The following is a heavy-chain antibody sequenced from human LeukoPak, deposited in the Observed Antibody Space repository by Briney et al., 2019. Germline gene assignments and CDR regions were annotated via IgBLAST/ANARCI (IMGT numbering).Heavy chain of an antibody. CDR1: GFTFDDYG. CDR2: LNWNGAST. CDR3: VGSDTIGYTPREWDYWFFDL. J-gene: IGHJ2*01. Sequence: PGGSLRLSCAASGFTFDDYGLSWVRQVPGKGLEWVSGLNWNGASTGYADSVKGRFTISRDNAKNSLYLQMNSLRAEDTAVYYCVGSDTIGYTPREWDYWFFDLWGRGTLVTVSS. D-gene: IGHD3-16*02. V-gene: IGHV3-20*04.